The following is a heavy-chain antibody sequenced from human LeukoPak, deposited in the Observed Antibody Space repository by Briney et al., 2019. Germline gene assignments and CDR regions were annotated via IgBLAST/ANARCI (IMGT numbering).Heavy chain of an antibody. CDR3: AIDRGGSPFDY. CDR2: IWSNGNTK. D-gene: IGHD3-10*01. J-gene: IGHJ4*02. Sequence: GGSLRLSCAASGFIFSSYGMHWVRQAPGKGLEWVAVIWSNGNTKDYADSAKGRFTISRDNSKNTLYLQMNSLRAEDTAVYYCAIDRGGSPFDYWGQGTLVTVSS. V-gene: IGHV3-33*01. CDR1: GFIFSSYG.